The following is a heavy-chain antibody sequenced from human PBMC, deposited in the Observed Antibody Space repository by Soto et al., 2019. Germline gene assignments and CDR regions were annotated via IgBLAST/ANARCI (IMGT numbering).Heavy chain of an antibody. CDR2: IYYSGST. J-gene: IGHJ5*02. D-gene: IGHD3-22*01. CDR1: GGSISSGGYY. CDR3: ARATVFENFSYYYDSSGMNCFDP. V-gene: IGHV4-31*03. Sequence: PSETLSLTCTVSGGSISSGGYYWSWIRQHPGKGLEWIGYIYYSGSTYYNPSLKSRVTISADTSKNQFSLKLSSVTAADTAVYYCARATVFENFSYYYDSSGMNCFDPWGQGTLVTVSS.